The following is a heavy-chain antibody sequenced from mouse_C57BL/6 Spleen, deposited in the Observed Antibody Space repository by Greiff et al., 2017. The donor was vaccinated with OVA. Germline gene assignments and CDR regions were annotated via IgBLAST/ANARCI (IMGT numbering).Heavy chain of an antibody. Sequence: EVQVVESEGGLVQPGSSMKLSCTASGFTFSDYYMAWVRQVPEKGLEWVANINYDGSSTYYLDSLKSRFIISRDNAKNILYLQMSSLKSEDTATYYCARVTGYYFDYWGQGTTLTVSS. CDR3: ARVTGYYFDY. J-gene: IGHJ2*01. CDR2: INYDGSST. D-gene: IGHD4-1*01. CDR1: GFTFSDYY. V-gene: IGHV5-16*01.